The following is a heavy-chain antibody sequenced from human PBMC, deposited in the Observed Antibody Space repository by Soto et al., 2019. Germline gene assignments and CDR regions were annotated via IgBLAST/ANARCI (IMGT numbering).Heavy chain of an antibody. J-gene: IGHJ5*02. CDR3: ARGIEQQLVTWFDP. Sequence: SETLSLTCAVYGGSFSGYYWSWIRQPPGKGLEWIGEINHSGSTNYNPSLKSRVTISVDTSKNQFSLKLSSVTAADTAVYYCARGIEQQLVTWFDPWGQGTLVTV. CDR2: INHSGST. D-gene: IGHD6-13*01. CDR1: GGSFSGYY. V-gene: IGHV4-34*01.